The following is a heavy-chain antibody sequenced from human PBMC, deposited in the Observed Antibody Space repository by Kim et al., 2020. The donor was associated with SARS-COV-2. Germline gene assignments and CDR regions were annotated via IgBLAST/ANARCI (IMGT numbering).Heavy chain of an antibody. V-gene: IGHV1-3*01. Sequence: ASVKFSCKASGYTFTSYAMHWVRQAPGQRLEWMGWSNAGNGNTKSSQKFQGRVTITRDTSASTAYMELSSLRSEDTAVYYCARDRDYSNYRYYYYYMDVWGKGTTVTVSS. CDR1: GYTFTSYA. CDR3: ARDRDYSNYRYYYYYMDV. CDR2: SNAGNGNT. J-gene: IGHJ6*03. D-gene: IGHD4-4*01.